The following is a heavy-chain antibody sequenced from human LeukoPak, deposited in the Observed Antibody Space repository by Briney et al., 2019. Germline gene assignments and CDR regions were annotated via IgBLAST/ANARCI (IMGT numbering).Heavy chain of an antibody. CDR2: IYHSGST. V-gene: IGHV4-59*01. CDR3: ARAHSSGWPHMFDP. J-gene: IGHJ5*02. Sequence: SETLSLTCTVSGRSISSYYWSWIRQSPGKGLEWIGHIYHSGSTNYNPSLKSRVTISIDTSKNQFSLKVSSVTAADTAVYYCARAHSSGWPHMFDPWGQGTLVTVPS. D-gene: IGHD6-19*01. CDR1: GRSISSYY.